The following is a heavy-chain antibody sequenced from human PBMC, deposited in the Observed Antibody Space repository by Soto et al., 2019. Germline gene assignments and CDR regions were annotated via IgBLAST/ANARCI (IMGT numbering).Heavy chain of an antibody. D-gene: IGHD4-4*01. CDR1: GFTFSSYS. Sequence: GGSLRLSCAASGFTFSSYSMNWVRQAPGKGLEWVSSISSSSSYIYYAASVKGRFTISRDNAKNSLYLQMNSLRAEDTAVYYCARDTVFFDYWGQGTLVTVSS. CDR3: ARDTVFFDY. V-gene: IGHV3-21*01. CDR2: ISSSSSYI. J-gene: IGHJ4*02.